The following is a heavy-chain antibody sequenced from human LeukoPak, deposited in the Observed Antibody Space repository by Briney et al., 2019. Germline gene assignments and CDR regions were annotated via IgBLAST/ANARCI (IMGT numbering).Heavy chain of an antibody. Sequence: GGSLRLSCAASGFTFSSYEMNRVRQAPGKGLEWVSYISSSGSTIYYADSVKGRFTISRDNAKNSLYLQMNSLRAEDTAVYYCAREAGSSGRDAFDIWGQGTMVTVSS. CDR1: GFTFSSYE. J-gene: IGHJ3*02. CDR3: AREAGSSGRDAFDI. D-gene: IGHD6-19*01. V-gene: IGHV3-48*03. CDR2: ISSSGSTI.